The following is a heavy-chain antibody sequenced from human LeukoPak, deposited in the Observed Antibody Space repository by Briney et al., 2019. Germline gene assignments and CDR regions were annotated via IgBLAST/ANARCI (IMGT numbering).Heavy chain of an antibody. V-gene: IGHV1-46*01. J-gene: IGHJ4*02. CDR2: INPSGGST. Sequence: GASVKVSCKASGYTFTSYYMHWVRQAPGQGLEWMGIINPSGGSTSYAQEFQGRVTMTRDMSTSTVYMELSSLRSEDTAVYYCARGQQQLNIDYWGQGTLVTVSS. CDR3: ARGQQQLNIDY. CDR1: GYTFTSYY. D-gene: IGHD6-13*01.